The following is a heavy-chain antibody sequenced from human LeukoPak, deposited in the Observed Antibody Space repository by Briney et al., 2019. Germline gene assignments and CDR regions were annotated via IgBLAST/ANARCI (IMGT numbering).Heavy chain of an antibody. J-gene: IGHJ4*02. CDR3: ARVICGGDCYWPTYFDY. Sequence: GGSLRLSCAASGFTFSDYYMSWIRQAPGKGLEWVSYISSSSSYTNYADSVKGRFTISRDNAKNSLYLQMNSLRAEDTAVYYCARVICGGDCYWPTYFDYWGQGTLVAVSS. CDR1: GFTFSDYY. V-gene: IGHV3-11*05. CDR2: ISSSSSYT. D-gene: IGHD2-21*02.